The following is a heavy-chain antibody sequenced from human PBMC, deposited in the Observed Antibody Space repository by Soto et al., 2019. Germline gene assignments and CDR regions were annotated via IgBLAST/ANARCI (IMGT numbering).Heavy chain of an antibody. J-gene: IGHJ6*02. CDR2: INPNSGGT. CDR3: ARVWVFGADRYGMDV. Sequence: QVQLVQSGAEVKKPGASVKVSCKASGYTFTGYYMHWVRQAPGQGLEWMGWINPNSGGTNYAQKFQGWVTMTRDTSISTAYMELSRLRSDDTAVYYCARVWVFGADRYGMDVWGQGTTVTVSS. V-gene: IGHV1-2*04. D-gene: IGHD3-16*01. CDR1: GYTFTGYY.